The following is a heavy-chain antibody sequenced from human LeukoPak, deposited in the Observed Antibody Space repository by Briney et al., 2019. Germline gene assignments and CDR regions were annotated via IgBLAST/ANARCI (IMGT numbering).Heavy chain of an antibody. V-gene: IGHV1-24*01. CDR1: GYTLTELS. D-gene: IGHD2-15*01. CDR3: ARVVVLGVISCFDP. CDR2: FDPEDGET. Sequence: GASVKVSCKVSGYTLTELSMHWVRQAPGKGLEWMGGFDPEDGETIYAQKFQGRVTMTEDTSTDTAYMELRSLSSDDTAVYYCARVVVLGVISCFDPWDQGTPVTVSS. J-gene: IGHJ5*02.